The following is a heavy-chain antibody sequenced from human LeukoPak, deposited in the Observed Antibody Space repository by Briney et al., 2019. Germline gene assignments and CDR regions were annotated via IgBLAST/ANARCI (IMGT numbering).Heavy chain of an antibody. V-gene: IGHV1-2*02. CDR1: GGTFNTYA. CDR2: INPNSGGT. Sequence: ASVKVSCKASGGTFNTYAISWVRQAPGQGLEWMGWINPNSGGTNYAQKFQGRVTMTRDTSISTAYMELSRLRSDDTAVYYCARLPYDSSGYSDYWGQGTLVTVSS. J-gene: IGHJ4*02. D-gene: IGHD3-22*01. CDR3: ARLPYDSSGYSDY.